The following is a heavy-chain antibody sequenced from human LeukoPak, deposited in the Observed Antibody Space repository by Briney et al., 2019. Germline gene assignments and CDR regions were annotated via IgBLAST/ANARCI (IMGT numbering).Heavy chain of an antibody. V-gene: IGHV1-69*05. D-gene: IGHD6-6*01. CDR3: ARFGALFGSSSKYYYMDV. CDR1: GGTFSSYA. J-gene: IGHJ6*03. CDR2: IIPIFGTA. Sequence: SVKVSCKASGGTFSSYAISWVRQAPGQGLEWMGWIIPIFGTANYAQKFQGRVTITTDESTSTAYMELSSLRSEDTAVYYCARFGALFGSSSKYYYMDVWGKGTTVTVSS.